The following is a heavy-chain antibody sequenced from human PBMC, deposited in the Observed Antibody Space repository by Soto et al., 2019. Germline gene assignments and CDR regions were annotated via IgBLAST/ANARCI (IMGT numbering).Heavy chain of an antibody. CDR3: ASDGGVIDH. V-gene: IGHV1-69*06. J-gene: IGHJ5*02. Sequence: SLNGSFKASGGTFSRDSSIWVRQAPGQGLEWMGGIIPIFGTANYAQKFRGRVTITADKSTSTAYMELSSLRSEDTAVYYCASDGGVIDHWGPGNLVTLSS. CDR1: GGTFSRDS. D-gene: IGHD2-8*02. CDR2: IIPIFGTA.